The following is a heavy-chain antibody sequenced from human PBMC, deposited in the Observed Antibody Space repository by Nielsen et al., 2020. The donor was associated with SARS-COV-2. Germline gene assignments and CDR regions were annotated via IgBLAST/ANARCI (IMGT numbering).Heavy chain of an antibody. CDR2: ISSSSSYI. CDR3: ARAIAVAGRKISYFDY. Sequence: GESLTISCAASGFTFSSYSMNWVRQAPGKGLEWVSSISSSSSYIYYADSVKGRFTISRDNAKNSLYLQMNSLRAEDTAVYYCARAIAVAGRKISYFDYWGQGTLVTVSS. CDR1: GFTFSSYS. J-gene: IGHJ4*02. V-gene: IGHV3-21*01. D-gene: IGHD6-19*01.